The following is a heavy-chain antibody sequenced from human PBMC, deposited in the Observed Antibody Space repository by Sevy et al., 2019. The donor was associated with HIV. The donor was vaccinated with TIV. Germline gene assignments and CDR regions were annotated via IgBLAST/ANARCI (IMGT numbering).Heavy chain of an antibody. CDR2: ISYDGSNK. CDR1: GFTFSSYD. Sequence: GGSLRLSCAAPGFTFSSYDMHWVRQAPGKVLEWVAVISYDGSNKFYLDSVKGRFTISRDNSKSTLYLQLSSLRAEDTAVYYCARVALTFGGDPYDKHYFMDVSGKGTAVTVSS. D-gene: IGHD3-16*01. J-gene: IGHJ6*03. CDR3: ARVALTFGGDPYDKHYFMDV. V-gene: IGHV3-30*03.